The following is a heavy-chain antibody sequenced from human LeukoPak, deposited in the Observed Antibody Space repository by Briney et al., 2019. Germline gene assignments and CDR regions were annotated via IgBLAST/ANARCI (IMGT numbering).Heavy chain of an antibody. CDR2: ISSNGGST. CDR3: ARRRYGMDV. J-gene: IGHJ6*02. V-gene: IGHV3-64*01. CDR1: GFTFSSYA. Sequence: GGSLRLSCAASGFTFSSYAMHWVRQAPGKGLEYVSAISSNGGSTYYANSVKGRFTISGDNSKNTLYLQMGSLRAEDMAVYYCARRRYGMDVWGQGTTVTVSS.